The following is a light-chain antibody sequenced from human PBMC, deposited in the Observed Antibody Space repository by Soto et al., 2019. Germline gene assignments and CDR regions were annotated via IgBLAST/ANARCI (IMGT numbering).Light chain of an antibody. J-gene: IGKJ4*01. V-gene: IGKV3-11*01. CDR1: QSVSSY. CDR2: DAS. CDR3: QQRSKWPLT. Sequence: EIVLTQSPATLSLSPGERATLSCRASQSVSSYLAWYQQKPGQAPRVLIYDASNRATGIPARFSGSGSGTDFTLTISRLEPDDFAVYYCQQRSKWPLTFGGGTKVEIK.